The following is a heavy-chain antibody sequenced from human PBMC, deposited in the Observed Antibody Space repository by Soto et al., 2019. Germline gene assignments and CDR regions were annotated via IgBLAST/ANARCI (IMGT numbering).Heavy chain of an antibody. Sequence: GGSLRLSCTASCFTFSNYNINWVRQAPGKGLEWVAMVNQAGTEKYYADSVKGRFTSSRDNTKNSLYLQMNSLRAEDTAVYYCARAREYYDFLSGIYKTGDLKLYFDSWGQGSLVTVSS. CDR1: CFTFSNYN. J-gene: IGHJ4*02. V-gene: IGHV3-7*03. CDR3: ARAREYYDFLSGIYKTGDLKLYFDS. CDR2: VNQAGTEK. D-gene: IGHD3-3*01.